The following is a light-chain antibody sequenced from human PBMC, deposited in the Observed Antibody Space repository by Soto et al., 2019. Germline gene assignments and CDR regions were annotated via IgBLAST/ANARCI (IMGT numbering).Light chain of an antibody. CDR3: QQRSNWPPKWT. Sequence: EIVLTQSPATLPLSPGERATLSCRASQSVSSYLAWYQQKPGQAPRLLIYDASNRATGIPARFSGSGSGTDFTLTISSLEPEDFAVYYCQQRSNWPPKWTVGQGTKVEIK. CDR2: DAS. J-gene: IGKJ1*01. V-gene: IGKV3-11*01. CDR1: QSVSSY.